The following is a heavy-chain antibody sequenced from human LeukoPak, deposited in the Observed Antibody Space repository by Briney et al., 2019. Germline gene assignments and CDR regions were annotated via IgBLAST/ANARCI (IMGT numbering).Heavy chain of an antibody. Sequence: GGSLRLSCAASGFTFSSYAMHWVRQAPGKGLEWVAVISYDGSNKYYADSVKGRFTISRDNSKNTLYLQMNSLRAEDTAVYYCARDSALFDGVFDYWGQGTLVTVSS. J-gene: IGHJ4*02. V-gene: IGHV3-30-3*01. CDR1: GFTFSSYA. CDR3: ARDSALFDGVFDY. D-gene: IGHD3-10*02. CDR2: ISYDGSNK.